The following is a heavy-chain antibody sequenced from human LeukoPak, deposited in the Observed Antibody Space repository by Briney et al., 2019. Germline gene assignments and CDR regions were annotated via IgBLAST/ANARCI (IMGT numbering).Heavy chain of an antibody. CDR2: ISGSGGST. CDR3: AKGRYDILTGFLRF. D-gene: IGHD3-9*01. J-gene: IGHJ4*02. Sequence: GGSLRLSCAASGVTFSSYAMSWVRQAPGKGLEGVSAISGSGGSTYYADSVKGVFTISRDNSKNTLYLQMNSLTAEDTAVYYCAKGRYDILTGFLRFRGQGTLVTVSS. CDR1: GVTFSSYA. V-gene: IGHV3-23*01.